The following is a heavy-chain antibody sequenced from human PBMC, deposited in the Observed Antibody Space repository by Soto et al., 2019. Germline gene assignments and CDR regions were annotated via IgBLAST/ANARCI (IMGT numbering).Heavy chain of an antibody. CDR1: GYTFTGYY. Sequence: QVQLVQSGAEVKKPGASVKVSCKASGYTFTGYYMHWVRQAPGQGLEWMGWINPNSGGTNYAQKFQGWVTMTRDTSISTAYMELSRLRSDDTAVYYCARGLSQYSNYEGWFDPWGQGTLVTVSS. V-gene: IGHV1-2*04. J-gene: IGHJ5*02. D-gene: IGHD4-4*01. CDR2: INPNSGGT. CDR3: ARGLSQYSNYEGWFDP.